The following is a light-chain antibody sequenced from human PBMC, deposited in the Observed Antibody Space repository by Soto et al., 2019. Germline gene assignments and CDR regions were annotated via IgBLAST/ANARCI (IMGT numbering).Light chain of an antibody. V-gene: IGLV4-69*01. CDR3: QTWDTGARVV. CDR1: SGHSSYA. CDR2: LSSDGSH. Sequence: QSVLTQSPSASASLGASVKLTCTLSSGHSSYAIAWHQQQPEKGPRYLMKLSSDGSHSKGDGIPDRFSGSSSGAERYLTISCLHSEDQPDYYCQTWDTGARVVFGGGTKLTVL. J-gene: IGLJ2*01.